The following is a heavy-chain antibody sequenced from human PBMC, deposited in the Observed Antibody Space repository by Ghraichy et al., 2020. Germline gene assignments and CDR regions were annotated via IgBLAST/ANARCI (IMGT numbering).Heavy chain of an antibody. CDR3: ARGRDYVWGDYRTPGAYFDS. J-gene: IGHJ4*02. D-gene: IGHD3-16*01. Sequence: ASVKVSCKASGYSFPNYNIIWVRQAPGQGPEWLGWITPYNGNTKYAQKFQGRLTMTTDTSTSTGYMELRSLRSEDTAVYYCARGRDYVWGDYRTPGAYFDSWGQGSLVTVSA. V-gene: IGHV1-18*01. CDR2: ITPYNGNT. CDR1: GYSFPNYN.